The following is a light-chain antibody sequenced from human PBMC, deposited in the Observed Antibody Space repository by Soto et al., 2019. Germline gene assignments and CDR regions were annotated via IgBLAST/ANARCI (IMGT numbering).Light chain of an antibody. Sequence: EVVLTQSPATLSLSPGERATISCRASENVRTFVDWYQQKPGQAPRLLIYGASNRATGIPARFSGSGSGTDFTLTISNLEHEDFAVYYCQQHSHWPPWTFGQGTRVEIQ. CDR1: ENVRTF. V-gene: IGKV3-11*01. CDR2: GAS. CDR3: QQHSHWPPWT. J-gene: IGKJ1*01.